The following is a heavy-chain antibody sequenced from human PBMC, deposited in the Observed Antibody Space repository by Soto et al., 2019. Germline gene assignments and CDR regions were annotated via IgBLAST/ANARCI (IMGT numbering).Heavy chain of an antibody. Sequence: LSLTCTVSGGSISSGGYYWSWIRQHPGKGLEWIGYIYYSGSTYYNPSLKSRVTISVDTSKNQFSLKLSSVTAADTAVYYCAREELDIVVVPDAIRGWFDPWGQGTLVTVSS. J-gene: IGHJ5*02. CDR3: AREELDIVVVPDAIRGWFDP. CDR1: GGSISSGGYY. D-gene: IGHD2-2*02. V-gene: IGHV4-31*03. CDR2: IYYSGST.